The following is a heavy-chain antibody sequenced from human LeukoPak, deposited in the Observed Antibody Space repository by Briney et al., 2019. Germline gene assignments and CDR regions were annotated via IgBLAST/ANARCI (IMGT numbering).Heavy chain of an antibody. CDR3: ARDKGNHPYNWFDP. Sequence: PGRPLRLSCAASGFTFNNYAMHWVRQAPGKGVEWVTTIWYDGSNKYYGDSVKGRFTISRDNSKSTLYLQMNSLRAEDTAVYYCARDKGNHPYNWFDPWGQGTLVTVSS. CDR2: IWYDGSNK. CDR1: GFTFNNYA. D-gene: IGHD1-14*01. V-gene: IGHV3-33*01. J-gene: IGHJ5*02.